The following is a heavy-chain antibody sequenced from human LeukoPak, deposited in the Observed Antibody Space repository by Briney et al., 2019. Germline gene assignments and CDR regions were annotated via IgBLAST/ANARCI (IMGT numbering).Heavy chain of an antibody. CDR2: ISSRSSTI. V-gene: IGHV3-11*04. CDR1: GFTFSDYY. J-gene: IGHJ3*02. CDR3: AGSWSPYDAFDI. Sequence: GGSLRLSCAASGFTFSDYYMSWIRQAPGKGLEWVSYISSRSSTIYYADSVKGRFTISRDDAKNSLYLQMNSLRAEDTAVYYCAGSWSPYDAFDIWGQGTMVSVSS. D-gene: IGHD6-13*01.